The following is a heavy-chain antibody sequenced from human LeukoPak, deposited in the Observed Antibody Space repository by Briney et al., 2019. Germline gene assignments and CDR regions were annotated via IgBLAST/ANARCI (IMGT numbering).Heavy chain of an antibody. J-gene: IGHJ4*02. CDR1: GGSISSSSYY. V-gene: IGHV4-61*05. Sequence: SETLSLTCTVSGGSISSSSYYWSWIRQSPGKGLEWIGYIYFSGGTKYNPSLKSRVTISLDTSTNQFSLKLGSVTAADTAVYYCARVPITAVSGYYFDYWGQGALVTVSS. D-gene: IGHD6-19*01. CDR3: ARVPITAVSGYYFDY. CDR2: IYFSGGT.